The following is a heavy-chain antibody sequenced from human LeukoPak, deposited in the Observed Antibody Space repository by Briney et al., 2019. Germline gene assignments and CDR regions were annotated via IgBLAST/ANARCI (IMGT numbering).Heavy chain of an antibody. CDR1: GGSISSSSYY. D-gene: IGHD3-3*01. CDR2: IYYSGST. CDR3: ARGNTIFGVVISFDY. V-gene: IGHV4-39*07. J-gene: IGHJ4*02. Sequence: SETLSLTCTVSGGSISSSSYYWGWIRQPPGKGLECIGNIYYSGSTNYNPSLKSRVTISVDTSKNQFSLKLSSVTAADTAVYYCARGNTIFGVVISFDYWGQGTLATVSS.